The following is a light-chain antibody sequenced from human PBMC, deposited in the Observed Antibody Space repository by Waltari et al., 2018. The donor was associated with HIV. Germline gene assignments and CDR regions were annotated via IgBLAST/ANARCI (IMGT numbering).Light chain of an antibody. V-gene: IGLV1-51*02. CDR3: GTWDTSLSAGV. Sequence: QSVLTRPPSVSAAPGQKVTISCSGSSSNVGENYVSWYQHLPGTAPKLLIYENYRRPSGIPDRFSGSRSGTSATLGITGLQTGDEGDYYCGTWDTSLSAGVFGTGTKVTVL. CDR2: ENY. J-gene: IGLJ1*01. CDR1: SSNVGENY.